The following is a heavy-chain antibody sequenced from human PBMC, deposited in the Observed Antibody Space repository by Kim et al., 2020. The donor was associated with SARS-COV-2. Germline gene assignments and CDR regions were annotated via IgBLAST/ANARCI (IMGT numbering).Heavy chain of an antibody. D-gene: IGHD6-13*01. J-gene: IGHJ6*02. CDR3: ARDLEGIAANGMDV. V-gene: IGHV6-1*01. Sequence: AVSVKRRITINPDTSKNQFSLQLNSVTPEDTAVYYCARDLEGIAANGMDVWGQGTTVTVSS.